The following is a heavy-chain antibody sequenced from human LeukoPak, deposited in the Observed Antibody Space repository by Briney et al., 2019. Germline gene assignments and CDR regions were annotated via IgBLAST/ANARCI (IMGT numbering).Heavy chain of an antibody. J-gene: IGHJ4*02. Sequence: GGSLRLSCAVSGFTFISYGMHWVRQAPGKGLEWVAFIRYDGSNKYYADSVKGRFTISRDNSKNTLYLQMNSLRAEDTAVYYCAKDQGGCSSTSCYRVFDYWGQGTLVTVSS. CDR2: IRYDGSNK. V-gene: IGHV3-30*02. CDR1: GFTFISYG. D-gene: IGHD2-2*02. CDR3: AKDQGGCSSTSCYRVFDY.